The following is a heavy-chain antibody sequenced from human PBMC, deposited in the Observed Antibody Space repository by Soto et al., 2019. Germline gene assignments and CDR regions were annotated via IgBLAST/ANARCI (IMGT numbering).Heavy chain of an antibody. J-gene: IGHJ4*02. CDR2: ISGSGGST. CDR1: GFTFSGYA. Sequence: HPGGSLRLSCAASGFTFSGYAMSWVRQAPGKGLEWVSAISGSGGSTYYADSVKGRFTISRDNSKNTLYLQMNSLRAEDTAVYYCAGSSSARDFDYWGQGTLVTVSS. CDR3: AGSSSARDFDY. V-gene: IGHV3-23*01. D-gene: IGHD6-6*01.